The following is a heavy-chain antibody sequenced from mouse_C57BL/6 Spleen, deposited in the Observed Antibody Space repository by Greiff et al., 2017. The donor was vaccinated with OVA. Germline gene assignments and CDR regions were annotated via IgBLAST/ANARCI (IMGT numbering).Heavy chain of an antibody. CDR2: IDPSDSET. D-gene: IGHD1-1*01. J-gene: IGHJ1*03. CDR3: AREITTVVATRYFDV. V-gene: IGHV1-52*01. CDR1: GYTFTSYW. Sequence: QVQLQQPGAELVRPGSSVKLSCKASGYTFTSYWMHWVKQRPIQGLEWIGNIDPSDSETHYNQKFKDKATLTVDKSSSTAYMQLSSLTSEDSAVYYGAREITTVVATRYFDVWGTGTTVTVSS.